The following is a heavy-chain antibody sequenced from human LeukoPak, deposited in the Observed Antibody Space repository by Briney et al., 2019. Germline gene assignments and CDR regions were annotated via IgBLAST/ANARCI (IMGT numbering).Heavy chain of an antibody. V-gene: IGHV3-23*01. D-gene: IGHD6-6*01. CDR2: ISGSGGST. J-gene: IGHJ4*02. Sequence: GGSLRLSCAASGFTFSSYAMSWVRQAPGKGLEWVSAISGSGGSTYYADSVKGRFTISRDNSKNTLYLQMNSLRSEDTAVYYCAGVSQDSSSSYGYWGQGTLVTVSS. CDR3: AGVSQDSSSSYGY. CDR1: GFTFSSYA.